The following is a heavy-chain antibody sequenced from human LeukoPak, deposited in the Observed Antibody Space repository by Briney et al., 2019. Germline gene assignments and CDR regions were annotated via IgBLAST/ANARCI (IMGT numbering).Heavy chain of an antibody. J-gene: IGHJ6*02. V-gene: IGHV3-64D*06. CDR1: GFTFSSYA. CDR2: ISSNGGST. CDR3: VKDSTPPVAANYYYYGMDV. D-gene: IGHD6-19*01. Sequence: PGGSLRLSCSASGFTFSSYAMHWVRQAPGKGLEYVSAISSNGGSTYYADSVKGRFTISRDNSKNALYLQMSSLRAEDTAVYYCVKDSTPPVAANYYYYGMDVWGQGTTVTVSS.